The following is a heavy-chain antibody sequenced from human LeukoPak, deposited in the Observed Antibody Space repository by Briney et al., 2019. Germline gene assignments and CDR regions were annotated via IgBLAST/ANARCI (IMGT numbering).Heavy chain of an antibody. D-gene: IGHD5-18*01. J-gene: IGHJ5*02. Sequence: PSETLSLTCAVYGGSFSGYYWSWIRQPPGKGLEWIGEINHSGSTNYNPSLKSRVTISVDPSKNQFSLKLSSVTAADTAVYYCARGRRGGYSYGNWFDPWGQGTLVTVSS. CDR3: ARGRRGGYSYGNWFDP. CDR2: INHSGST. CDR1: GGSFSGYY. V-gene: IGHV4-34*01.